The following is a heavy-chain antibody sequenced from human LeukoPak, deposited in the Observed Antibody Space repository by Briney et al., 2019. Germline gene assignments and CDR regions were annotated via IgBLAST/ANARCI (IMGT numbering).Heavy chain of an antibody. D-gene: IGHD3-10*01. CDR1: GGSISRGDNS. CDR2: MYYTGRT. CDR3: ARIKVRGVIITRKRFDY. Sequence: SETLSLTCGVSGGSISRGDNSWGWIRQPPGKGLEWIGYMYYTGRTYYNPSLKSRITISVDTSKNQFSLKLSSVTAADTAVYYCARIKVRGVIITRKRFDYWGQGTLVTVSS. V-gene: IGHV4-30-4*07. J-gene: IGHJ4*02.